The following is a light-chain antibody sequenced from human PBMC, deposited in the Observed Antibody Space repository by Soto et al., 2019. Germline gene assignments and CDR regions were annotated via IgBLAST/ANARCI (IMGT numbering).Light chain of an antibody. J-gene: IGKJ1*01. CDR1: QSISTW. V-gene: IGKV1-5*03. CDR3: QQSYSTTWT. CDR2: KAS. Sequence: DIQMTQSPSTLSASVGDRVTITCRASQSISTWLAWYQQEPGKAPKLLIHKASSLQSGVPSRFSGSGSETDFTLTISSLQPEDFATYSCQQSYSTTWTFGQGTKVDIK.